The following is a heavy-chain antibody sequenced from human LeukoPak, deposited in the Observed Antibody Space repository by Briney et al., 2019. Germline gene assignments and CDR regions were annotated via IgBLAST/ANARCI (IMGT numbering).Heavy chain of an antibody. Sequence: GGSLRLSCAASGFTFSSYGMHWVRQAPGKGLEWVAVIWYDGSNKYYADSVKGRFTISRDNSKNTLYLQVNSLRAEDTAVYYCARDPRENWNDSYYYYGMDVWGQGTTVTVSS. D-gene: IGHD1-1*01. J-gene: IGHJ6*02. CDR2: IWYDGSNK. CDR1: GFTFSSYG. CDR3: ARDPRENWNDSYYYYGMDV. V-gene: IGHV3-33*01.